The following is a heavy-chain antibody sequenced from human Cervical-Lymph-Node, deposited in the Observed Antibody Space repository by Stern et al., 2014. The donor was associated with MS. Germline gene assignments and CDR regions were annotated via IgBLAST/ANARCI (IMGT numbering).Heavy chain of an antibody. J-gene: IGHJ3*02. V-gene: IGHV2-70*01. Sequence: QVTLKESGPALVKPTQTLTLTCTFSGFSFTTSGMCVSWIRQPPGKALEWLAFIDWDDDKSYNTSLKTRLTISKDTSKNQVVLTMTNMDPVDTATYYCARFYSSSSFADAFDIWGQGTMVTVSS. CDR3: ARFYSSSSFADAFDI. D-gene: IGHD6-6*01. CDR1: GFSFTTSGMC. CDR2: IDWDDDK.